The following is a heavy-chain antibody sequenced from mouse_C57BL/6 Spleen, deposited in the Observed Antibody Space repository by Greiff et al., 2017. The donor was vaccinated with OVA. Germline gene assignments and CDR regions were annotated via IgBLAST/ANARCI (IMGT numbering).Heavy chain of an antibody. J-gene: IGHJ3*01. CDR2: IDPSDSYT. Sequence: QVQLQQPGAELVMPGASVKLSCKASGYTFTSYWMHWVKQRPGQGLEWIGEIDPSDSYTNYNQKFKGKSTLTVDKSSSTAYMQLSSLTSEDSAFYYCARSGNWSYYYGFAYWGQGTLVTVSA. D-gene: IGHD1-1*01. V-gene: IGHV1-69*01. CDR1: GYTFTSYW. CDR3: ARSGNWSYYYGFAY.